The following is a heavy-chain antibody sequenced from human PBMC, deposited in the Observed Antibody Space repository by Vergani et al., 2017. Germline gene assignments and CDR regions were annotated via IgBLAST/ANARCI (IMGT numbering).Heavy chain of an antibody. J-gene: IGHJ6*02. D-gene: IGHD4-11*01. CDR3: AKDPSSPTVTSDYYYYYGMDV. CDR1: GFTFSSHA. CDR2: IKNTGDST. V-gene: IGHV3-23*01. Sequence: EVQLLQSEGAVVQPGGSLRLSCVASGFTFSSHAMSWVRQGHGQGLEWVSSIKNTGDSTHYADSVKGRFTISRDNSKNTLYLQMNSLRVEDTAVYYCAKDPSSPTVTSDYYYYYGMDVWGQGTTVTVSS.